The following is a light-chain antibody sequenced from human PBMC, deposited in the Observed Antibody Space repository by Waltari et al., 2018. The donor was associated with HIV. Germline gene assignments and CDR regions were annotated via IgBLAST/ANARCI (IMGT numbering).Light chain of an antibody. V-gene: IGKV3-20*01. CDR3: QQYGSSPPYN. Sequence: EIVLTQSPGTLSLSPGESATLSCRASQSISRTFLSWYQQKPGQAPRLLIYSTSARATGIPDKCSGSGSGTDFTLTISRLEPEDFAVYYCQQYGSSPPYNFGPGTKLEI. CDR1: QSISRTF. J-gene: IGKJ2*01. CDR2: STS.